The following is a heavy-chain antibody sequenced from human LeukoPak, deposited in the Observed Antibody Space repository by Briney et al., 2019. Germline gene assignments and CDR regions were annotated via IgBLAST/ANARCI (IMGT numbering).Heavy chain of an antibody. Sequence: GGSLRLSCAASGLTVSSKYMSWVRQAPGKGLEWVSIIYSGGSTYYADSVKGRFTISRDNSKNALYLQMNSLRAEDTAVYYCARAVPAASFYWGQGTLVTVSS. CDR3: ARAVPAASFY. V-gene: IGHV3-66*01. CDR2: IYSGGST. CDR1: GLTVSSKY. D-gene: IGHD2-2*01. J-gene: IGHJ4*02.